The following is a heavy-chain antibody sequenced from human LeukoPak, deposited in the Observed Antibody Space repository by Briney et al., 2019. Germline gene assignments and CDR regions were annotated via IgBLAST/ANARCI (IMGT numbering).Heavy chain of an antibody. D-gene: IGHD3-3*01. CDR3: TKDHYWSIDY. CDR2: IKGDGIST. Sequence: GGSLRLSCAASGFDFSSNWMHWVRHAPGQGLVWVSRIKGDGISTNYADSVKGRFTISRDIAKDTLYLQMNSLRAEDTGVYYCTKDHYWSIDYWGRGTLVTVSS. V-gene: IGHV3-74*01. J-gene: IGHJ4*02. CDR1: GFDFSSNW.